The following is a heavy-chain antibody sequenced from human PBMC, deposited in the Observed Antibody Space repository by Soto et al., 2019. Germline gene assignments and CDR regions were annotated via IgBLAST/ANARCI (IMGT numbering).Heavy chain of an antibody. CDR2: ISAYNGNT. Sequence: GASVKVSCKASGYTFTSYGISWVRQAPGQGLEWMGWISAYNGNTNYAQKLQGRVTMTTDTSTSTAYMELRSLRSDDTAVYYCARVMKGIQLWSSTYYFDYWGRGTLVTVSS. D-gene: IGHD5-18*01. CDR3: ARVMKGIQLWSSTYYFDY. CDR1: GYTFTSYG. J-gene: IGHJ4*02. V-gene: IGHV1-18*04.